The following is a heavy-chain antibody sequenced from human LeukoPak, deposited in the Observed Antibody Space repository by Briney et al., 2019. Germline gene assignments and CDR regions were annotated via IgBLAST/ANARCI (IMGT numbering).Heavy chain of an antibody. D-gene: IGHD4-23*01. J-gene: IGHJ4*02. V-gene: IGHV3-21*01. Sequence: PGGSLRLSCAASGFTFSSYSMNWVRQAPGKGLEWVSSISSSSYIYYPDSVKGRFTISRDNAKNSLYLQMNSLRAEDTAVYYWARDGGTTVVTFDYWGQGALVTVSS. CDR3: ARDGGTTVVTFDY. CDR1: GFTFSSYS. CDR2: ISSSSYI.